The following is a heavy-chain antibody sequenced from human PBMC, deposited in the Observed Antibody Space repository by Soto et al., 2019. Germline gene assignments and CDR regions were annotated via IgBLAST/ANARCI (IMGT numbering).Heavy chain of an antibody. Sequence: GESLKISCKGSGYSFTSYWIGWVRQMPGKGLEWMGIIYPGDSDTRYSPSFQGQVTISADKSISTAYLQWSSLKASDTAMYYCARRLSCSSTSCYAMYSYGYDLGSFDYWGQRTLVTVSS. V-gene: IGHV5-51*01. CDR1: GYSFTSYW. CDR2: IYPGDSDT. J-gene: IGHJ4*02. D-gene: IGHD2-2*01. CDR3: ARRLSCSSTSCYAMYSYGYDLGSFDY.